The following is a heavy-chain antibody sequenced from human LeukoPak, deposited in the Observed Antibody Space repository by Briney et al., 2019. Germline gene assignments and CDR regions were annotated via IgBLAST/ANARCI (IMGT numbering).Heavy chain of an antibody. Sequence: GGSLRLSCAASGFTFSSYWMSWVRQAPGKGLEWVANINQDGSETYFVDSVKGRFTISRDNAKNSLYLQMNSLRVEDTAVYYCAREAGTADYWGQGTLVTVSS. CDR1: GFTFSSYW. V-gene: IGHV3-7*01. J-gene: IGHJ4*02. CDR3: AREAGTADY. D-gene: IGHD6-13*01. CDR2: INQDGSET.